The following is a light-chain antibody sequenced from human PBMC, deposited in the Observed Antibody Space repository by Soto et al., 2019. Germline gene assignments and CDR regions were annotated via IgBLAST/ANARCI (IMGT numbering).Light chain of an antibody. CDR2: WAS. J-gene: IGKJ5*01. CDR1: QSILYTFNNKNY. CDR3: QQYFSAPMT. V-gene: IGKV4-1*01. Sequence: DIVMTQSPDSLAVSLGERATINCKSSQSILYTFNNKNYLAWYQQKPGQPPKVLIYWASTRESGVPDRFSGSGSGTEFTLTVRIRPAEYVAVYYCQQYFSAPMTFGQGTRLKTK.